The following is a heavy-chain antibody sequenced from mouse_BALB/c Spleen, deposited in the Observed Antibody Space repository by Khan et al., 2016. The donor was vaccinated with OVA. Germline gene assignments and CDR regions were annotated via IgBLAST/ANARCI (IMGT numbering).Heavy chain of an antibody. CDR3: ARTARIKY. V-gene: IGHV3-2*02. J-gene: IGHJ2*01. CDR2: ISHSGST. CDR1: GHSITRGYG. D-gene: IGHD1-2*01. Sequence: EVQPQESGPGLVKPSQSLSLTCTVTGHSITRGYGRNWIRQFPGNKLEWIGYISHSGSTYYNPSPKSRISITRDTSKNQCILQWNSVTTENTATHYCARTARIKYWGKGTTLSVSS.